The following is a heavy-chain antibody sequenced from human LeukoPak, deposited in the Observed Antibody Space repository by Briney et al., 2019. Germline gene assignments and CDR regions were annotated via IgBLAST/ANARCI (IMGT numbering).Heavy chain of an antibody. CDR1: GGTFSSYA. D-gene: IGHD2-15*01. CDR3: AKGLVAATPHFDY. V-gene: IGHV1-69*04. CDR2: IIPILGIA. Sequence: GASVKVSCKASGGTFSSYAISWVRQAPGQGLEWMGRIIPILGIANYAQKFQGRVTITAGKSTSTAYMELSSLRSEDTAVYYCAKGLVAATPHFDYWGQGTLVTVSS. J-gene: IGHJ4*02.